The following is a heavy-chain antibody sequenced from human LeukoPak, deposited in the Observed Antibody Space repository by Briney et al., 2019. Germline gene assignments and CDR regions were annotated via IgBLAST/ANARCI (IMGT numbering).Heavy chain of an antibody. J-gene: IGHJ4*02. CDR3: AKRGDGYNAPLNY. V-gene: IGHV3-23*01. Sequence: GGSLRLSCAASGFTFSSYAMSWVRQAPGKGLGWVSTISSSGGSTYYADSVKGRFTISRDNSKNTLYLQMNSPRAEDTAVYYCAKRGDGYNAPLNYWGQGTLVTVSS. CDR2: ISSSGGST. CDR1: GFTFSSYA. D-gene: IGHD5-24*01.